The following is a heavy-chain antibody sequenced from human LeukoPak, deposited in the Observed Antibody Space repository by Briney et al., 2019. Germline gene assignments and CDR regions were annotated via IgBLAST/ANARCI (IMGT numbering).Heavy chain of an antibody. V-gene: IGHV4-4*07. J-gene: IGHJ4*02. CDR3: ARDVVAAAGSFDY. CDR2: IYSSGST. D-gene: IGHD6-13*01. Sequence: SETLSLTCTVSGESINSFYWSWIRQPAGKGLEWIGRIYSSGSTNYSPSLKSRVTMSVDTSKNQFSLRLSSVTAADTAVYYCARDVVAAAGSFDYWGQGTQVTVSS. CDR1: GESINSFY.